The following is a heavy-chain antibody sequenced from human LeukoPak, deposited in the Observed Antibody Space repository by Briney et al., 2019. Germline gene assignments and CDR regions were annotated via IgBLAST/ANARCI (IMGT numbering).Heavy chain of an antibody. V-gene: IGHV3-23*01. J-gene: IGHJ4*02. CDR3: AKVRRNCSGGSCPFDY. CDR2: ISGSGGST. D-gene: IGHD2-15*01. Sequence: GGSLRLSCAASGFTFSSYAMSWVRQAAGKGLEWDSAISGSGGSTYYADSVKGRFTISRDNSKNTLYLQMNSLRAEDTAVYYCAKVRRNCSGGSCPFDYWGQGTLVTVSS. CDR1: GFTFSSYA.